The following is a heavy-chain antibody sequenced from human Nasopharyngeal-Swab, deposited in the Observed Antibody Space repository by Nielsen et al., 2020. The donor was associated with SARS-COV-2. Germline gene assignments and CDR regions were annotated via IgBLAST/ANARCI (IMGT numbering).Heavy chain of an antibody. J-gene: IGHJ1*01. V-gene: IGHV3-20*04. Sequence: GESLKISCAASGFTFDDYGMSWVRQAPGKGLEWVSGINWNGGSTGYADSVKGRFTISRDNSKNTLYLQMNSLRAEDTAVYYCAKVANIWSHTNSEYFQHWGQGTLVTVSS. CDR2: INWNGGST. CDR3: AKVANIWSHTNSEYFQH. CDR1: GFTFDDYG. D-gene: IGHD1/OR15-1a*01.